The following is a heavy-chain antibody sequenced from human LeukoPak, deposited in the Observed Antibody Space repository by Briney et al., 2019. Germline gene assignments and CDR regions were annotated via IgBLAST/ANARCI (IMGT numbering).Heavy chain of an antibody. Sequence: PSETLSLTCNLSGGAISISSHSWGWIRQSPERGLEWVGVIYYSGATYSTPSLKSRVSMSIDTSKTHLSLKMSSVSAADTAVYYCVKTTTVTTFRKSVFACWGQGILVTVSS. CDR2: IYYSGAT. D-gene: IGHD4-11*01. CDR1: GGAISISSHS. CDR3: VKTTTVTTFRKSVFAC. V-gene: IGHV4-39*02. J-gene: IGHJ4*02.